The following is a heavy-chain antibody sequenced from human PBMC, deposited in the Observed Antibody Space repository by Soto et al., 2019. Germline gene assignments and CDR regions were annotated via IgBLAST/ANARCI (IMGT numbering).Heavy chain of an antibody. D-gene: IGHD5-12*01. Sequence: PSRAPSLTFAWSWYRVSSSSDTWSSIRQSTARGLGWLGRTYYSFQWYNDYAVSVKSRITIPPDTSKNQFSLQLNSVSPEDTAVYYCARGKDGSIDYWGQGTLVTV. CDR1: WYRVSSSSDT. CDR2: TYYSFQWYN. V-gene: IGHV6-1*01. CDR3: ARGKDGSIDY. J-gene: IGHJ4*02.